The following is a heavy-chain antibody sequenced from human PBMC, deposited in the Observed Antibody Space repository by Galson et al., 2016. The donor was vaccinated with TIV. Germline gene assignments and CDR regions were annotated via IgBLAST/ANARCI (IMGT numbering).Heavy chain of an antibody. CDR1: GFTFSEYG. CDR2: IRHDESDK. J-gene: IGHJ4*02. CDR3: AKDPWFEQVSLN. D-gene: IGHD3-10*01. V-gene: IGHV3-30*02. Sequence: SLRLSCAASGFTFSEYGMHWVRQAPGKGLELVSFIRHDESDKYYADSVKGRFTISRDSSKNTMYLQMNSLRVEETGVYYCAKDPWFEQVSLNWGQGTLVTVSS.